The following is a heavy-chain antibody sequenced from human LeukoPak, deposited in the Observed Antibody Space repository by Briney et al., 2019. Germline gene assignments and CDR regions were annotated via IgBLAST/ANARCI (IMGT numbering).Heavy chain of an antibody. CDR2: ISSSVNNI. CDR1: EFTFTSYE. D-gene: IGHD6-6*01. J-gene: IGHJ3*02. V-gene: IGHV3-48*03. CDR3: ARGPSIAARYDAFDI. Sequence: GGSLRLSCAASEFTFTSYELNWVRQAPGKGLEWVSYISSSVNNISYADSVKGRFTISRDNAKNSLYLQVISLRAEDTAVYYCARGPSIAARYDAFDIWGQGTMVTVSS.